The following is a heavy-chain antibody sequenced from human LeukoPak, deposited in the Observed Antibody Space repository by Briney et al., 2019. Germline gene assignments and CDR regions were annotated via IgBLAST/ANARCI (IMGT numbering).Heavy chain of an antibody. D-gene: IGHD5-18*01. CDR3: AGRRPAPMVNLEEDQQYYMDV. CDR2: INYGGST. J-gene: IGHJ6*03. V-gene: IGHV4-59*08. CDR1: GGSLSDYY. Sequence: SETLSLTCSVSGGSLSDYYWSWIRQPPGKGLEWIGYINYGGSTNYNPSLKSRVTMSVDTSKNQFSLNLSSVTAADTAVYYCAGRRPAPMVNLEEDQQYYMDVWGTGTTVTVSS.